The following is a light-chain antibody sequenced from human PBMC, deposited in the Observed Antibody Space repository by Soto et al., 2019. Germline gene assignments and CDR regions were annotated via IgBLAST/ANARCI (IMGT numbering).Light chain of an antibody. CDR3: QQANSFPIT. Sequence: EIVLTQSPGTLSLSPGERATLSCRASQSVSSSYLACYQQKPGQAPRLLIYGASSRATGIPDRFSGSGSGTDFTLTISSLQPEDFATYFCQQANSFPITFGQGTRLEIK. CDR1: QSVSSSY. V-gene: IGKV3-20*01. CDR2: GAS. J-gene: IGKJ5*01.